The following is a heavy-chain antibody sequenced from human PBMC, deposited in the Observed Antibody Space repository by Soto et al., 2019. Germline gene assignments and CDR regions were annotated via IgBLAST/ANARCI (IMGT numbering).Heavy chain of an antibody. J-gene: IGHJ4*02. CDR3: ARSFSAYDSSGYLDY. CDR2: IIPIFGTA. V-gene: IGHV1-69*13. Sequence: SVKVSCKASGGTFSSYAISWVRQAPGQGLEWMGGIIPIFGTANYAQKFQGRVTITADESTSTAYMELSSLRSEDTAAYYCARSFSAYDSSGYLDYWGQGTLVTVSS. CDR1: GGTFSSYA. D-gene: IGHD3-22*01.